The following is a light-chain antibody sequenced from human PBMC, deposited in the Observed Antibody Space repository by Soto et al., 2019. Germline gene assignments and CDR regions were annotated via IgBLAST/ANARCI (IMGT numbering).Light chain of an antibody. CDR2: EGS. CDR3: CSYAGSITFYV. Sequence: QSALTQPASVSGSPGQSITISCTGTSSDVGSYNLVSWYQQHPGKAPKLMIYEGSKRPSGVSNRLSCSKSGNTASLTISGLQAADEADYYCCSYAGSITFYVFGTGTKLTVL. J-gene: IGLJ1*01. V-gene: IGLV2-23*01. CDR1: SSDVGSYNL.